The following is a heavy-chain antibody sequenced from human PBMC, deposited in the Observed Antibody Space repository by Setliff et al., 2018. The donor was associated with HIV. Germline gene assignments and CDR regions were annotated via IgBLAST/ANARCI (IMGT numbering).Heavy chain of an antibody. D-gene: IGHD3-22*01. V-gene: IGHV4-31*03. CDR2: IYYSGST. J-gene: IGHJ4*02. CDR3: ARQTAITMIVVVIGRYFDY. Sequence: KTSETLSLTCTVSGGSISSGGYYWSWIRQHPGKGLEWIGYIYYSGSTYYNPSLKSRVTISVDTSKNQFSLKLSSVTAADTAVYYCARQTAITMIVVVIGRYFDYWGQGTLVTVSS. CDR1: GGSISSGGYY.